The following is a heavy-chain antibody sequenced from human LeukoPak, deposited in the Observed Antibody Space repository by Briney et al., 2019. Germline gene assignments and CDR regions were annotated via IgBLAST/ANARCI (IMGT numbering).Heavy chain of an antibody. CDR2: LSGSGGST. V-gene: IGHV3-23*01. CDR3: AKAGEMDHDYVWGSTEPHFDY. Sequence: GGSLRLSCAAYGFTFSSYAMSWVRQAPGKGLEWVSALSGSGGSTYYADSVKGRFTISRDNSKNTLYLQMNSLRAEDTAVYYCAKAGEMDHDYVWGSTEPHFDYWGQGTLVTVSS. D-gene: IGHD3-16*01. J-gene: IGHJ4*02. CDR1: GFTFSSYA.